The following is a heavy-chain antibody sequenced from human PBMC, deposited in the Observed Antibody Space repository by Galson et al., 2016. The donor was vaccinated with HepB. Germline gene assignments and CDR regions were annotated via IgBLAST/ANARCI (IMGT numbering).Heavy chain of an antibody. Sequence: CAISGDSVSSNSAAWNWFRQSTSRGPEWLGRTYYRSKWYNDYRLSLKTRIHINADTSRNEVSLQLKSVTLEDTAVYYCARARSRGWSDAFDYWGQGTLVTISS. J-gene: IGHJ4*02. D-gene: IGHD6-19*01. V-gene: IGHV6-1*01. CDR3: ARARSRGWSDAFDY. CDR1: GDSVSSNSAA. CDR2: TYYRSKWYN.